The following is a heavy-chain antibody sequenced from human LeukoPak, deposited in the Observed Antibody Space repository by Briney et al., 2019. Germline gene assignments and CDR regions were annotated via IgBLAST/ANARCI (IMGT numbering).Heavy chain of an antibody. CDR3: ARGRYYSDSSCYYFDS. D-gene: IGHD3-22*01. J-gene: IGHJ4*02. Sequence: ASVKVSCKASGYTFTSYDINWVRQATGQGLEWMGWMNPNSGNTGYAQKFQGRVTITRDTSARTAYMALSSLRPTDTAVYFCARGRYYSDSSCYYFDSWGQGTLVTVSS. CDR2: MNPNSGNT. CDR1: GYTFTSYD. V-gene: IGHV1-8*01.